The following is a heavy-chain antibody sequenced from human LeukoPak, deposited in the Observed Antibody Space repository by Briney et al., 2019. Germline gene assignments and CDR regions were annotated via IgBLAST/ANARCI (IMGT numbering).Heavy chain of an antibody. V-gene: IGHV3-7*01. J-gene: IGHJ6*03. CDR2: IKQDGSEK. CDR1: GFTFSDYY. D-gene: IGHD3-10*01. Sequence: GGSLRLSCAASGFTFSDYYMSWIRQAPGKGLEWVANIKQDGSEKYYVDSVRGRFTISRDNAKNSLYLQMNSLRAEDTAVYYCARSYGSGSYSYYYYYYMDVWGKGTTVTISS. CDR3: ARSYGSGSYSYYYYYYMDV.